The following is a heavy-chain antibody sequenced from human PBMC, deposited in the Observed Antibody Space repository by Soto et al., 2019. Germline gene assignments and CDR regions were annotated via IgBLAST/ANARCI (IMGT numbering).Heavy chain of an antibody. Sequence: EVQLLESGGGLVQPGGSLRLSCAASGFAFSSYAMSWVRQAPGKGLEWVSAISGSGGSTYYADSVKGRFTISRDNSKNTLYLQMNSLRTEDTAVYYCAKDPAWGYDILTGSGCMDVWGQGTTVTVSS. CDR3: AKDPAWGYDILTGSGCMDV. CDR2: ISGSGGST. D-gene: IGHD3-9*01. V-gene: IGHV3-23*01. J-gene: IGHJ6*02. CDR1: GFAFSSYA.